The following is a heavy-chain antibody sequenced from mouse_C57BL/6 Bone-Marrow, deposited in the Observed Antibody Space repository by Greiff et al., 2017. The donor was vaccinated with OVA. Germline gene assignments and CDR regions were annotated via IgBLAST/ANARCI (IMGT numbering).Heavy chain of an antibody. CDR2: ISNGGGST. CDR1: GFTFSDYY. V-gene: IGHV5-12*01. Sequence: EVKLVESGGGLVQPGGSLKLSCAASGFTFSDYYMYWVRQTPVKRLEWVAYISNGGGSTYYPDTVKGRFTISRDNAKNTLYLQMSRLKSEDTAMYYCASPAHWGQGTLVTVSA. CDR3: ASPAH. J-gene: IGHJ3*01.